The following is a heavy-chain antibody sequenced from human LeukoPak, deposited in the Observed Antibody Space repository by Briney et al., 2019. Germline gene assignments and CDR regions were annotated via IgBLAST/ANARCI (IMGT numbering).Heavy chain of an antibody. CDR1: GFTFSSYS. V-gene: IGHV3-48*02. J-gene: IGHJ4*02. Sequence: GGSPRLSCAASGFTFSSYSMNWVRQAPGKGLEWVSYISSSTRTIYYADSVKGRFTISRDNAKNSLYLQMNNLRDEDTAVYYCARDWPRDGYHEIFEYWGQGTLVTVSS. CDR3: ARDWPRDGYHEIFEY. CDR2: ISSSTRTI. D-gene: IGHD5-24*01.